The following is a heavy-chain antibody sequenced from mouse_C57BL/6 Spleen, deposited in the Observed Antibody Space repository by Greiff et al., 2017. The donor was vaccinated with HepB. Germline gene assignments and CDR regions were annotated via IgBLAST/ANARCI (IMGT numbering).Heavy chain of an antibody. Sequence: VQLQQPGAELVKPGASVQFSCKTSVYTFTSYWMHWVKQRPGQGLEWIGMIHPNSGSTNYNEKFKSKATLTVDKSSSTAYMQRSSLTSEDSAVYYCERRHVFHWYIDVWGTGTTVTVSS. CDR2: IHPNSGST. CDR3: ERRHVFHWYIDV. CDR1: VYTFTSYW. V-gene: IGHV1-64*01. J-gene: IGHJ1*03. D-gene: IGHD6-1*01.